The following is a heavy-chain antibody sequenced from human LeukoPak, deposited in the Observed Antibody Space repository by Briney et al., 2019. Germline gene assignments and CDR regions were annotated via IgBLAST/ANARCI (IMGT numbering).Heavy chain of an antibody. V-gene: IGHV4-34*01. J-gene: IGHJ6*02. D-gene: IGHD2-2*01. Sequence: SETLSLTCAVYGGSFSGYYWSWIRQPPGKGLEWIGEINHSGSTNYNPSLKSRVTISVDTSKNQFSLKLSSVTAADTAVYYCARVLRTYCSSTSCYVLPYYYYGMDVWGQGTTVTVPS. CDR1: GGSFSGYY. CDR2: INHSGST. CDR3: ARVLRTYCSSTSCYVLPYYYYGMDV.